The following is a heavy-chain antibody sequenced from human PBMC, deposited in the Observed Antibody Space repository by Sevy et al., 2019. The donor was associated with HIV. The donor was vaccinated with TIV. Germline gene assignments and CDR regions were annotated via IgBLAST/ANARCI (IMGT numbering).Heavy chain of an antibody. J-gene: IGHJ3*02. D-gene: IGHD3-22*01. CDR1: GFTFSSYW. Sequence: GGSLRLSCAASGFTFSSYWMSWVRQAPGKGLEWVANRKQDGSEKYYVDSVKGRFTISRDKAKNSLYLQMNSLRAEDTDVYYCASIYDSSGYYYSDAFDIWGQGTMVTVSS. CDR2: RKQDGSEK. CDR3: ASIYDSSGYYYSDAFDI. V-gene: IGHV3-7*01.